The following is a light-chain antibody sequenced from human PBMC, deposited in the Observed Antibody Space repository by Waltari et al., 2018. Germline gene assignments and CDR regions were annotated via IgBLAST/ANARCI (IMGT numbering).Light chain of an antibody. CDR1: EDITNY. CDR2: EAS. J-gene: IGKJ5*01. V-gene: IGKV1-33*01. Sequence: DIQMTQSPSSLSASVGDRVTITCQATEDITNYLNWYQQKPGKAPKLLIYEASNLETGVPSRFSGSGSGTDFTFAISSLQSEDVATYYCQQYHDLPTFGQGTRLEIK. CDR3: QQYHDLPT.